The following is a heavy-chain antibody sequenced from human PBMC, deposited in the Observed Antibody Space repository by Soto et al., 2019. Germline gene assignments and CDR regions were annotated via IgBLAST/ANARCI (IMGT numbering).Heavy chain of an antibody. CDR1: GGSISSSSYY. V-gene: IGHV4-39*01. CDR2: IYYSGST. CDR3: VRHRGRVVVAATFDY. D-gene: IGHD2-15*01. Sequence: QLQLQESGPGLVKPSETLSLTCTVSGGSISSSSYYWGWIRQPPGKGLEWIGSIYYSGSTYYNPSRKSRVPRSVDRSKNQFSLKLSYVTAADTAVYYCVRHRGRVVVAATFDYWGQGTLVTVSS. J-gene: IGHJ4*02.